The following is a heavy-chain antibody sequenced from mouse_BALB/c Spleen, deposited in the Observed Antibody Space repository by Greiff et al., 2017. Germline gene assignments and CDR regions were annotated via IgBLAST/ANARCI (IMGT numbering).Heavy chain of an antibody. D-gene: IGHD2-4*01. CDR2: ISYSGST. Sequence: EVKLQESGPGLVKPSQSLSLTCTVTGYSITSDYAWNWIRQFPGNKLEWMGYISYSGSTSYNPSLKSRISITRDTSKNQFFLQLNSVTTEDTATYYCARKDYDRGYFDYWGQGTTLTVSS. J-gene: IGHJ2*01. CDR3: ARKDYDRGYFDY. V-gene: IGHV3-2*02. CDR1: GYSITSDYA.